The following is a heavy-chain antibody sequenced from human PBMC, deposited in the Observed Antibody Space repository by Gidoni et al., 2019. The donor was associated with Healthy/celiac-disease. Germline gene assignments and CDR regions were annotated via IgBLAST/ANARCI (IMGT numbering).Heavy chain of an antibody. V-gene: IGHV1-2*02. D-gene: IGHD2-2*01. Sequence: QVQLVQSGAEVKKPGASVKVSCKASGYTFTGYYMHWGRQAPGQGLEWMGWINPNSGGTNYAQKFQGRVTMTRDTSISTAYMELSRLRSDDTAVYYCATGAGQYFDIVVVPASDAFDIWGQGTMVTVSS. CDR3: ATGAGQYFDIVVVPASDAFDI. CDR1: GYTFTGYY. J-gene: IGHJ3*02. CDR2: INPNSGGT.